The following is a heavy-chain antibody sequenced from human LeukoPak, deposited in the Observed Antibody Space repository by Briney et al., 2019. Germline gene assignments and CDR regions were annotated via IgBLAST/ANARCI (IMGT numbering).Heavy chain of an antibody. J-gene: IGHJ4*02. CDR3: ASGWGMATVTYYFDY. CDR1: GGTFSSYA. D-gene: IGHD3-16*01. CDR2: IIPIFGTA. Sequence: ASVKVSCKASGGTFSSYAISWVRQAPGQGLEWMGGIIPIFGTANYAQKFQGRVTITTDESTSTAYMELSSPRSENTAVYYCASGWGMATVTYYFDYWGQGTLVTVSS. V-gene: IGHV1-69*05.